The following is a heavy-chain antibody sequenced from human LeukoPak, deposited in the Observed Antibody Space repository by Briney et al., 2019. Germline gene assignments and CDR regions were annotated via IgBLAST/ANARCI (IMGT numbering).Heavy chain of an antibody. CDR1: GFTFSNAW. J-gene: IGHJ4*02. Sequence: PGGSLRLSCAASGFTFSNAWMSWVRQAPGKGLEWVSAISGSGGSTYYADSVKGRFTISRDNSKNTLYLQMNSLRAEDTAVYYCAKGPMIVAEIDYWGQGTLVTVSS. CDR2: ISGSGGST. V-gene: IGHV3-23*01. D-gene: IGHD3-22*01. CDR3: AKGPMIVAEIDY.